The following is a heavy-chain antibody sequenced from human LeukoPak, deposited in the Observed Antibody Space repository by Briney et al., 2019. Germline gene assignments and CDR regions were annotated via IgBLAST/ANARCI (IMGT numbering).Heavy chain of an antibody. V-gene: IGHV3-13*01. D-gene: IGHD2-2*03. CDR3: ARVGYCSSTSCPYGMDV. CDR1: GFTVTSYC. CDR2: IVTAGDT. Sequence: GGSLRLSWAAAGFTVTSYCMDWVRQATGKGLGWVSSIVTAGDTYYPGSVKGRFTISRENAKNSLYLQMNSLRAGDTAVYYCARVGYCSSTSCPYGMDVWGQGTTVTVSS. J-gene: IGHJ6*02.